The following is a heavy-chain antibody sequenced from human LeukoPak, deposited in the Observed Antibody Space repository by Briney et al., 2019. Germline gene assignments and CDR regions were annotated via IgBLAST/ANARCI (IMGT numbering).Heavy chain of an antibody. CDR3: ARGRVLRHFDWSQLGIGY. V-gene: IGHV1-46*01. D-gene: IGHD3-9*01. CDR2: INPSGGST. J-gene: IGHJ4*02. CDR1: GYTFTSYY. Sequence: ASVKVSCKASGYTFTSYYMHWVRQAPGQGLEWMGIINPSGGSTSYAQKFQGRVTMTRDTSTSTVYMELSSLRSEDTAVYYCARGRVLRHFDWSQLGIGYWGQGTLVTVSS.